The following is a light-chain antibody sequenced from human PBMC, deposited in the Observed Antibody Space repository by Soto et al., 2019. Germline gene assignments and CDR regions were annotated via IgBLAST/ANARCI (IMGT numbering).Light chain of an antibody. CDR3: QQYGSSPST. Sequence: IVLTQSPGTLSLSPGERATLSCRASQSVSSSYLASYQQKPGQAPRLLIYGASSRATGIPDRFSGSGSGTDLTLTISRLEPEDFAVYYCQQYGSSPSTFGQGTRLEI. V-gene: IGKV3-20*01. J-gene: IGKJ5*01. CDR1: QSVSSSY. CDR2: GAS.